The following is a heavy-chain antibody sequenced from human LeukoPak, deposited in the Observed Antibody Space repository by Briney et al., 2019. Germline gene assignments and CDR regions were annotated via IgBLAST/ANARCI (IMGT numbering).Heavy chain of an antibody. D-gene: IGHD6-6*01. CDR1: GGSISSYY. CDR3: ARSEQLAPRYYYYYMDV. CDR2: IYTSGST. Sequence: PSETLSLTCTVSGGSISSYYWSWIQQPAGKGLEWIGRIYTSGSTNYNPSLKSRVTMSVDTSKNQFSLKLSSVTAADTAVYYCARSEQLAPRYYYYYMDVWGKGTTVTVSS. V-gene: IGHV4-4*07. J-gene: IGHJ6*03.